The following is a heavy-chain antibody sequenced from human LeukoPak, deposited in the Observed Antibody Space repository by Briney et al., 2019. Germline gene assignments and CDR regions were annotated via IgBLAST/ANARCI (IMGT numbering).Heavy chain of an antibody. J-gene: IGHJ4*02. CDR2: IYSGGST. CDR3: ASLPDYGDYIDY. Sequence: GGSLRLSCAASGFTVSSNYMSWVRQAPGKGLEWVSVIYSGGSTYYADSVKGRFTISKDNSKNTLYLQMNSLRAEDTAVYYCASLPDYGDYIDYWGQGTLVTVPS. D-gene: IGHD4-17*01. V-gene: IGHV3-53*01. CDR1: GFTVSSNY.